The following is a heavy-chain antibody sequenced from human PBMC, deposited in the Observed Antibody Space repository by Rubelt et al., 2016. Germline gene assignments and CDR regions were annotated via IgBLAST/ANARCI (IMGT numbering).Heavy chain of an antibody. D-gene: IGHD3-22*01. J-gene: IGHJ4*02. CDR1: GGSISSYY. Sequence: QVQLQESGPGLVKPSETLSLTCTVSGGSISSYYWSWIRQPPGKGLEWIGYIYYSGSTNYNPSLKSRVTISVDTSKNQCSLKLSSVTAADTAVYYCARDEYYYDSSGYYFLGTWGQGTLVTVSS. CDR3: ARDEYYYDSSGYYFLGT. V-gene: IGHV4-59*01. CDR2: IYYSGST.